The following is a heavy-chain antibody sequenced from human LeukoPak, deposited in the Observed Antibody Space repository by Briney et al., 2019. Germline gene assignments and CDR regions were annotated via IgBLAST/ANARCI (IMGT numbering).Heavy chain of an antibody. J-gene: IGHJ4*02. CDR1: GFTFSSSA. CDR3: ARDRPYFDY. Sequence: PGGTLRLSCSASGFTFSSSAMSWVRQAPGKGLEWVSAIGTSGDSTFYADSVKGRFTISRDNSKNTLYLQMNSLRAEDTAVYYCARDRPYFDYWGQGTL. CDR2: IGTSGDST. V-gene: IGHV3-23*01.